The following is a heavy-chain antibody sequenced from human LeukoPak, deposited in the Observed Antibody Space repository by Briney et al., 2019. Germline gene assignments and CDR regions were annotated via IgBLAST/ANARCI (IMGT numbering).Heavy chain of an antibody. CDR2: INSDGGTV. V-gene: IGHV3-48*03. J-gene: IGHJ4*02. CDR3: VRDARSIVAIPYFDY. CDR1: GFTFSSYE. Sequence: SGGSLRLSCAASGFTFSSYEMNWVRQAPGKGLEWVSYINSDGGTVHYADSVTGRFTISRDNAKNSLYLQMNSLRAEDTAVYYCVRDARSIVAIPYFDYWGQGTLVTVSS. D-gene: IGHD1-26*01.